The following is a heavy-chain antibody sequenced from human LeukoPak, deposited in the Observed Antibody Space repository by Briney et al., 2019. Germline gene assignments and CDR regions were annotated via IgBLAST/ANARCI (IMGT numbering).Heavy chain of an antibody. Sequence: GRSLRLSCAASGFTFSSYGMHWVRQAPGKGLEWGAVISYDGSNIHFADSVKGRFTISRDNSKNTLYLQMNSLRPEDTAVYYCAKGVGSTGSYFDYWGQGTLVTVSS. V-gene: IGHV3-30*18. CDR1: GFTFSSYG. CDR2: ISYDGSNI. J-gene: IGHJ4*02. CDR3: AKGVGSTGSYFDY. D-gene: IGHD1-26*01.